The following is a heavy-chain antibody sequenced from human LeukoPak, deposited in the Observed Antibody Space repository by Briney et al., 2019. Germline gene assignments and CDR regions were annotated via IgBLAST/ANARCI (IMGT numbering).Heavy chain of an antibody. V-gene: IGHV1-18*01. CDR2: ISAYNGNT. J-gene: IGHJ4*02. CDR3: ARLMITFGGVIVTPFDY. CDR1: GGTFSSYA. D-gene: IGHD3-16*02. Sequence: ASVKVSCKASGGTFSSYAISWVRQAPGQGLEWMGWISAYNGNTNYAQKLQGRVTMTTDTSTSTAYMELRSLRSDDTAVYYCARLMITFGGVIVTPFDYWGQGTLVTVSS.